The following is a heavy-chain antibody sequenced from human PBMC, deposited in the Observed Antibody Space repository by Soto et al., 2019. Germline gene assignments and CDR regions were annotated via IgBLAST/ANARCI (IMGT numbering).Heavy chain of an antibody. D-gene: IGHD6-19*01. CDR2: ISANGAST. Sequence: EVQLLESGGGLVQPGGSLRLSCAASGFTFSSYAMTWVRQAPGKGLEWVSAISANGASTYYADSVKGRFTISRDSSKNTLILQMNSLRAEDTAVYYCAKRGRGWYYFDYWGQGTLVTVSS. CDR3: AKRGRGWYYFDY. CDR1: GFTFSSYA. V-gene: IGHV3-23*01. J-gene: IGHJ4*02.